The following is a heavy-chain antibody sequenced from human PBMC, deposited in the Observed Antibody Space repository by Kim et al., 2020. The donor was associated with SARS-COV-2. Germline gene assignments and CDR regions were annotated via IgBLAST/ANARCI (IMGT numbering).Heavy chain of an antibody. V-gene: IGHV3-23*01. D-gene: IGHD2-21*01. CDR3: AKDSFRGVVIAMGTEIDY. J-gene: IGHJ4*02. Sequence: GGSLRLSCAASGFTFSSYAMSWVRQAPGKGLEWVSAISGSGGSTYYADSVKGRFTISRDNSKNTLYLQMNSLRAEDTAVYYCAKDSFRGVVIAMGTEIDYWGQGTLVTVSS. CDR1: GFTFSSYA. CDR2: ISGSGGST.